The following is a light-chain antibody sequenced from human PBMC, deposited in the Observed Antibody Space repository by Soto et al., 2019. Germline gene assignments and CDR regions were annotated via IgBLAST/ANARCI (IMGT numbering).Light chain of an antibody. V-gene: IGLV1-44*01. CDR3: AAWDDSLNGVV. J-gene: IGLJ2*01. CDR1: SSNIGSNT. CDR2: GNN. Sequence: QSALTQPPSASGTPGQRVTISCSGSSSNIGSNTVNWYQQLPGTAPKLLIYGNNQRPSGVPDRFSGSKSGTSASLAISGLQSEDEADYYCAAWDDSLNGVVIGGGTKLTVL.